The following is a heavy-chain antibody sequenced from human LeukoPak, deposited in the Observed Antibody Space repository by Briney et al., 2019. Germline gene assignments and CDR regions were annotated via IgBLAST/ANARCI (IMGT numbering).Heavy chain of an antibody. CDR2: IKQDGSEK. CDR3: ARDLYSPNDFDY. J-gene: IGHJ4*02. Sequence: PPGGSLRLSCAASGFTFSSYGMHWVRQAPGKGLEWVANIKQDGSEKYYVDSVKGRFTISRDNAKNSLYLQLNSLRAEDTAVYYCARDLYSPNDFDYWGQGTLVTVSS. V-gene: IGHV3-7*01. D-gene: IGHD3-16*01. CDR1: GFTFSSYG.